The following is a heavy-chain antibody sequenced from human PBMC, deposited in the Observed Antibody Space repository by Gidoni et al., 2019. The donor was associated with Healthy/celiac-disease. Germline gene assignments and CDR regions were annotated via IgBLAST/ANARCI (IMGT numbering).Heavy chain of an antibody. D-gene: IGHD5-12*01. V-gene: IGHV5-51*01. Sequence: EVQLVPSGAEVKKPGESLKISCKGSGYSFPSYWIGWVRQMPGKGVEWMGIISPGDSDTRYSPSFQGQVTISADKSISTAYLQWSSLKASDTAMYYCARQRARGYDLGDFDYWGQGTLVTVSS. CDR1: GYSFPSYW. J-gene: IGHJ4*02. CDR2: ISPGDSDT. CDR3: ARQRARGYDLGDFDY.